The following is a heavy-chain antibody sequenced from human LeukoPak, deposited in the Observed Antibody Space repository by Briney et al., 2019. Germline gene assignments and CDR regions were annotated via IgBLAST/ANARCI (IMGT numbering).Heavy chain of an antibody. D-gene: IGHD3-10*01. Sequence: PGGSLRLSCAASGFTFSSYSMNWVRQAPGKGLEWVSSISSSSSYIYYGDSVKGRFTISRDNAKNSLYLQMNSLRAEDTAVYYCARKVWFGEYYYGMDVWGKGTTVTVSS. CDR3: ARKVWFGEYYYGMDV. CDR2: ISSSSSYI. CDR1: GFTFSSYS. V-gene: IGHV3-21*01. J-gene: IGHJ6*04.